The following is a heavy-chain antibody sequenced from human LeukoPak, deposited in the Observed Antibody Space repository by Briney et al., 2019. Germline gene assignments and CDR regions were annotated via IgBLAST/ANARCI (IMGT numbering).Heavy chain of an antibody. V-gene: IGHV3-23*01. CDR3: AKDVGKYYSGSRRGVFDY. D-gene: IGHD3-10*01. J-gene: IGHJ4*02. CDR2: ISGSDDDT. CDR1: GFTFSSNA. Sequence: GGSLRLSCAASGFTFSSNAMSWVRQSPGKWLEWLSAISGSDDDTFYADAVKGRFTISRDNSENSLYLQMNSLTAEDTAVYYCAKDVGKYYSGSRRGVFDYWGQGTLVTVFS.